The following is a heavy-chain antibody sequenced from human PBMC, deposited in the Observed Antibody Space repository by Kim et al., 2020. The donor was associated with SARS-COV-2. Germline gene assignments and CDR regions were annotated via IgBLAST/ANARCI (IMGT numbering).Heavy chain of an antibody. CDR3: ARDRGQAAAAYYFDY. V-gene: IGHV3-66*01. Sequence: GGSLRLSCAASGFTVSSNYMSWVRQAPGKGLEWVSVIYSGGSTYYADSVKGRFTISRDNSKNTLYLQMNSLRAEDTAVYYCARDRGQAAAAYYFDYWGQGTLVTVSS. J-gene: IGHJ4*02. D-gene: IGHD6-13*01. CDR1: GFTVSSNY. CDR2: IYSGGST.